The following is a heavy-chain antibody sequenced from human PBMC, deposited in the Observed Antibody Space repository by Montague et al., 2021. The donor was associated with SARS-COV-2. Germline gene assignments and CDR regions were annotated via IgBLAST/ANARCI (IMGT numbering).Heavy chain of an antibody. J-gene: IGHJ4*02. V-gene: IGHV3-33*01. Sequence: SLRLSCAASGFTFSSYGMHWVRQAPGKGLEWVAVIWYDGSNKYYADSVKGRFTISRDNSKNTLYLQMNSLRAEDTAVYYCAGEGKVGATTGLDYWGQGTLVTVSS. CDR2: IWYDGSNK. D-gene: IGHD1-26*01. CDR1: GFTFSSYG. CDR3: AGEGKVGATTGLDY.